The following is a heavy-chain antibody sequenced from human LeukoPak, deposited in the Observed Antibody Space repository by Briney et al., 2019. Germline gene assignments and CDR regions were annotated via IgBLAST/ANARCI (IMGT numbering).Heavy chain of an antibody. CDR3: ARDNDDPYNAFDI. CDR2: IFYSGST. CDR1: GGSISSYY. J-gene: IGHJ3*02. Sequence: SETLSLTCTVSGGSISSYYWNWIRQPPGKGLEWIGYIFYSGSTNYNPSLKSRVTISVDTSKNQFSLKLSSVTAADTAMYYCARDNDDPYNAFDIWGQGTMVTVSS. V-gene: IGHV4-59*01. D-gene: IGHD1-1*01.